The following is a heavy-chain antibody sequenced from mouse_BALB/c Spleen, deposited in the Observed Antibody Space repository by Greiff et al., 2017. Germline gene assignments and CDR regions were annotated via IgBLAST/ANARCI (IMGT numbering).Heavy chain of an antibody. J-gene: IGHJ4*01. CDR1: GYSITSGYY. V-gene: IGHV3-6*02. CDR2: ISYDGSN. Sequence: EVKLMESGPGLVKPSQSLSLTCSVTGYSITSGYYWNWIRQFPGNKLEWMGYISYDGSNNYNPSLKNRIFITRDTSKNQFFLKLNSVTTEDTVTYYCAREWAGSDYWGQGTSVTVSS. CDR3: AREWAGSDY. D-gene: IGHD3-3*01.